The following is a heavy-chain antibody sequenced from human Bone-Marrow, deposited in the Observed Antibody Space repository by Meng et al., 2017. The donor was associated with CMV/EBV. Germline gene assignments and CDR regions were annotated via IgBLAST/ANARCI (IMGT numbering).Heavy chain of an antibody. J-gene: IGHJ6*02. CDR1: GYTFTGYY. CDR3: ARETCSSTSCYTDYYYGMDG. CDR2: INPSGGST. V-gene: IGHV1-46*01. D-gene: IGHD2-2*02. Sequence: ASVKVSCKASGYTFTGYYMHWVRQAPGQGLEWMGIINPSGGSTSYAQKFQGRVTMTRDTSTSTVYMELSSLRSEDTAVYYCARETCSSTSCYTDYYYGMDGWGQGTTVTVSS.